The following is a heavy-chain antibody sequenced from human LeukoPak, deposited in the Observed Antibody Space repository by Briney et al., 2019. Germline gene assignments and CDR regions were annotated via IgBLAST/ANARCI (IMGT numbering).Heavy chain of an antibody. CDR2: ISAYNGNT. CDR1: GYTFTNYG. V-gene: IGHV1-18*01. Sequence: ASVKVSCKASGYTFTNYGISWVRQAPGQGLEWMGWISAYNGNTNYAQKLQGRVTMTTDTSTSTAYMELRSLRSDDTAVYYCARDLTHRRNYDSTGYQIVPAFWGQGTLVTVSS. CDR3: ARDLTHRRNYDSTGYQIVPAF. D-gene: IGHD3-22*01. J-gene: IGHJ4*02.